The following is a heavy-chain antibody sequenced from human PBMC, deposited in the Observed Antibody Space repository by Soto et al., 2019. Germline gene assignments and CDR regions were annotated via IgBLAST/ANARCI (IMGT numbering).Heavy chain of an antibody. CDR2: ISYDGSNK. D-gene: IGHD2-15*01. Sequence: PGGSLRLSCAASGFTFSSYVMHWVGQAPGKGLEWVAVISYDGSNKYYADSVKGRFTISRDNSKNTLYLQMNSLRAEDTAVYYCAKHAVVAATRDYFDYCGQGTLVTVSS. V-gene: IGHV3-30*18. CDR1: GFTFSSYV. J-gene: IGHJ4*02. CDR3: AKHAVVAATRDYFDY.